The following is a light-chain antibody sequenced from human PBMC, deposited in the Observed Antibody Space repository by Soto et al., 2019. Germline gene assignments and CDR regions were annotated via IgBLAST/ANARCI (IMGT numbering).Light chain of an antibody. Sequence: QAVVTQPPSASGTPGQGVTISCSGSSSNIGSNYVYWYQQLPGTAPKLLIYNNNQRPSGVPDRFSACKSGTSASLAIRGLRSDDEADYYCSSWDGSLSGYVFGAGTKLTVL. V-gene: IGLV1-47*02. J-gene: IGLJ1*01. CDR3: SSWDGSLSGYV. CDR2: NNN. CDR1: SSNIGSNY.